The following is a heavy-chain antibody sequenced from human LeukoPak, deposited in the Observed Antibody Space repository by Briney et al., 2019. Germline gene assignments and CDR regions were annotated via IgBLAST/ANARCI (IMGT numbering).Heavy chain of an antibody. Sequence: KASETLSLTCAVSGGSISSSNWWSWVRQPPGQGLEWIGEIYHSGSTNYNPSLKSRVTISVDTSKNQFSLKLSSVTAADTAVYYCARATYYYDSSGSYVRYYFDYWGQGTLVTVSS. CDR3: ARATYYYDSSGSYVRYYFDY. CDR1: GGSISSSNW. J-gene: IGHJ4*02. D-gene: IGHD3-22*01. CDR2: IYHSGST. V-gene: IGHV4-4*02.